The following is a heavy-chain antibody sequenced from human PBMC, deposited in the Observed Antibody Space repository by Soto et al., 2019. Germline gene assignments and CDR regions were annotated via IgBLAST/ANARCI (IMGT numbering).Heavy chain of an antibody. J-gene: IGHJ4*02. Sequence: SETLSLTXAVSGGSITRTNWWSWVRQPPGKGLEWIGEINHSGSSNYNPSLKSRVTISVDKSKNQFSLNLSSVTAADTAVYFCARVWSYYESSGPRRYFDYWGPGTLVTVSS. CDR3: ARVWSYYESSGPRRYFDY. CDR1: GGSITRTNW. V-gene: IGHV4-4*02. D-gene: IGHD3-22*01. CDR2: INHSGSS.